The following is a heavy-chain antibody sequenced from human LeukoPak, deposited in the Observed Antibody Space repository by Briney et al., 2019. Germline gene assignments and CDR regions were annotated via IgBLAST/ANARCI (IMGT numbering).Heavy chain of an antibody. J-gene: IGHJ3*02. V-gene: IGHV4-61*02. CDR3: ARGDKFGELFDAFDI. CDR2: IYTSGST. Sequence: SQTLSLTCAVSGGSISSGSYSWSWIRQPAGKGLEWIGRIYTSGSTNYNPSLKSRVTISVDTSKNQFSLKLSSVTAADTAVYYCARGDKFGELFDAFDIWGQGTMVTVSS. CDR1: GGSISSGSYS. D-gene: IGHD3-10*01.